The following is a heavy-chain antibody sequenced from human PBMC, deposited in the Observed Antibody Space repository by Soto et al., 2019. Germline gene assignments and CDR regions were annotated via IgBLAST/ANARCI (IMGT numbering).Heavy chain of an antibody. CDR3: ARYHYDFWSRLGYYFDY. J-gene: IGHJ4*02. V-gene: IGHV4-61*01. Sequence: SETLSLTCTVSGGSVSSGSYYWSWTRQPPGKGLEWIGYIYYSGSTNYNPSLKSRVTISVDTSKNQFSLKLSSVTAADTAVYYCARYHYDFWSRLGYYFDYWGQGTLVTVSS. CDR2: IYYSGST. D-gene: IGHD3-3*01. CDR1: GGSVSSGSYY.